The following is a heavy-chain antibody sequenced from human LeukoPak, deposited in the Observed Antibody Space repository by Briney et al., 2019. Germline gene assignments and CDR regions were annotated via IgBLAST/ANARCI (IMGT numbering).Heavy chain of an antibody. Sequence: PSETLSLTCAVSGGSISSGGYSWSWIRQPPGKGLEWIGYIYHSGSTYYNPSLKSRVTISVDRSKNQFSLKLSSVTAADTAVYYCARYGYKGQRNWFDPWGQGTLVTVSS. CDR3: ARYGYKGQRNWFDP. D-gene: IGHD5-24*01. V-gene: IGHV4-30-2*01. J-gene: IGHJ5*02. CDR2: IYHSGST. CDR1: GGSISSGGYS.